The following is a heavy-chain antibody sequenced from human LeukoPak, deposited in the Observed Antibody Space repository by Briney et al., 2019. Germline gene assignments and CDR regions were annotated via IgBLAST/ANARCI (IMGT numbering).Heavy chain of an antibody. D-gene: IGHD4-11*01. CDR1: GFTFSSYS. J-gene: IGHJ6*02. CDR3: ARGYSNYVYYYYGMDV. Sequence: TGGSLRLSCAASGFTFSSYSMIWVRQAPGKGLEWVSSISSSSSYIYYADSVKGRFTISRDNAKNSLYLQMNSLRAEDTAVYYCARGYSNYVYYYYGMDVWGQGTTVTVSS. CDR2: ISSSSSYI. V-gene: IGHV3-21*01.